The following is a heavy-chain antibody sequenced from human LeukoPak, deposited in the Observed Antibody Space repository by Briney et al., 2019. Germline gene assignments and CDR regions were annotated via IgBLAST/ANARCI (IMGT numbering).Heavy chain of an antibody. V-gene: IGHV4-59*08. Sequence: SETLSLTCTVSGGSISSYYWSWIRQPPGKGLEWIGYIYYSGSTNYNPSLKSRVTISVDTSRNQFSLKLSSVTAADTAVYYCARGYYDILTGYYNYFDYWGQGTLVTVSS. J-gene: IGHJ4*02. CDR3: ARGYYDILTGYYNYFDY. CDR1: GGSISSYY. CDR2: IYYSGST. D-gene: IGHD3-9*01.